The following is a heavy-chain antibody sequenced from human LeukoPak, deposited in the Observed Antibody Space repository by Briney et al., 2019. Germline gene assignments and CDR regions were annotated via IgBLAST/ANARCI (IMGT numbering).Heavy chain of an antibody. CDR3: ARDLMIVVVIGFDY. CDR2: ISSSGGTI. CDR1: GFTFSDYY. V-gene: IGHV3-11*01. Sequence: GGSLRLSCAASGFTFSDYYMSWIRQAPGKGLEWVSYISSSGGTIYYADSVKGRFTISRDNAKNSLYLQMNSLRAEDTAMYYCARDLMIVVVIGFDYWGQGTLVTVSS. J-gene: IGHJ4*02. D-gene: IGHD3-22*01.